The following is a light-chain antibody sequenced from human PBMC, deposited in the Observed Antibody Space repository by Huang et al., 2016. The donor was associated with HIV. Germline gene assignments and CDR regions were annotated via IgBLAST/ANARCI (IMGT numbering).Light chain of an antibody. J-gene: IGKJ1*01. Sequence: IQMTQSPSSLPAFVGDRVTITCRASQSITTYLNWYQQKIGESPKLLVDAASILQSGLPLRFGGSRSGTNFSLTITNLQSEDFAVYYCQQSYSIPWTFGQGTRVEI. CDR3: QQSYSIPWT. CDR1: QSITTY. V-gene: IGKV1-39*01. CDR2: AAS.